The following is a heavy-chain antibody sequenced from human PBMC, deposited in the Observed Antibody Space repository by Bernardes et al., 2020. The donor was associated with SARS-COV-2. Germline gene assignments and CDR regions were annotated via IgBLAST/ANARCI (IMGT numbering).Heavy chain of an antibody. CDR2: VFSSATT. CDR1: CDSITHSVSY. J-gene: IGHJ4*02. D-gene: IGHD3-10*01. CDR3: ARRGGAGRSFDY. Sequence: SQTLSLTCAVSCDSITHSVSYWGCTRQPPGKALERIGRVFSSATTYYNPSLKNRVAISVDTSKNQLSLNLSSVTATDTAVYYCARRGGAGRSFDYWGQGAQVAVSS. V-gene: IGHV4-39*01.